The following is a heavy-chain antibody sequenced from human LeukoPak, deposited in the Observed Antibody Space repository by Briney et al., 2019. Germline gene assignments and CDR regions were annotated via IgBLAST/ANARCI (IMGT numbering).Heavy chain of an antibody. V-gene: IGHV3-7*01. D-gene: IGHD1-26*01. CDR1: GFTVSSNY. J-gene: IGHJ4*02. Sequence: SGGSLRLSCAASGFTVSSNYMSWVRQAPGKGLDWVASMREDATEIHYADSVKGRFTISRDNPKNSLYLQMNSLRAEDTAVYYCARGGATRGRFENWGQGTLVTVSS. CDR3: ARGGATRGRFEN. CDR2: MREDATEI.